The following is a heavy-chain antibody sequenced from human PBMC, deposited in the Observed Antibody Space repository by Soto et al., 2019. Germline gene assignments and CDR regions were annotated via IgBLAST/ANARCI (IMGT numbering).Heavy chain of an antibody. CDR3: ARRGEYCSGGSCYTPIDY. V-gene: IGHV4-59*08. CDR2: IYYSGST. D-gene: IGHD2-15*01. Sequence: GKGLEWIGYIYYSGSTNYNPSLKSRVTISVDTSKNQFSLKLSSVTAADTAVYYCARRGEYCSGGSCYTPIDYWRQGTLVTVSS. J-gene: IGHJ4*02.